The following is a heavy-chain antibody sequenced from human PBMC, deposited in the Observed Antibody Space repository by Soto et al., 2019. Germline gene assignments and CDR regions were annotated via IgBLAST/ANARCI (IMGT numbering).Heavy chain of an antibody. Sequence: QVQLVESGGGLVKPGGSLRLSCAASGFTFSDYYMSWIRQAPGKGLEWVSYISSSDNIIYYADSVKGRFTISRDNAKNALYLQMNSLRAEDTAVYYCARDRGYYDSSGYFDYWGQGTLVTVSS. CDR2: ISSSDNII. CDR1: GFTFSDYY. V-gene: IGHV3-11*01. CDR3: ARDRGYYDSSGYFDY. J-gene: IGHJ4*02. D-gene: IGHD3-22*01.